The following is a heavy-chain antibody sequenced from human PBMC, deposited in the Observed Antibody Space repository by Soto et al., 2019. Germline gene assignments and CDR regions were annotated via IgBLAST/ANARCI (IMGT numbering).Heavy chain of an antibody. V-gene: IGHV1-8*01. J-gene: IGHJ6*03. D-gene: IGHD4-4*01. CDR2: MNPNNGNT. Sequence: QVQLVQSGAEVQKPGASVKVSCKTSGYTFTSYDINWVRQAAGQGLEWMGWMNPNNGNTGYAQKFQGRVTMTRNTSESTAYMELNSLRSEDTAVYYCARGLKMTTVTHYYYYYMDLWGKGTTVTVSS. CDR1: GYTFTSYD. CDR3: ARGLKMTTVTHYYYYYMDL.